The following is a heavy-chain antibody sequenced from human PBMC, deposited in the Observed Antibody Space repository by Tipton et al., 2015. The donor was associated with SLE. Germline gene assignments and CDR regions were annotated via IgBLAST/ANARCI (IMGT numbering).Heavy chain of an antibody. D-gene: IGHD4-17*01. CDR1: GASVSSFC. J-gene: IGHJ4*02. Sequence: TLSLTCTVSGASVSSFCWNWIRQSPGKGLEWIGRIYTSGSTNYNPSLKSRVTISVDTSENQFSLKLSSVTAADTAVYYCAKDYNHDNADYNWGQGTLVIVSS. CDR2: IYTSGST. V-gene: IGHV4-4*08. CDR3: AKDYNHDNADYN.